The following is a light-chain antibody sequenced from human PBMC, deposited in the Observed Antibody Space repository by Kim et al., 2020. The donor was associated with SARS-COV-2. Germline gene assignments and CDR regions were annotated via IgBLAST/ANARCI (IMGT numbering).Light chain of an antibody. V-gene: IGKV3-20*01. CDR1: QSVSSSY. Sequence: EIVLTQSPGTLSLSPGERATLSCRASQSVSSSYLAWYQQKPGQAPRLLIYGASYRATGIPDRCSGSGSGTDFTLTITRLEPEDFAVYYCQQFGSSLGTFGQGTKVDIK. CDR2: GAS. J-gene: IGKJ1*01. CDR3: QQFGSSLGT.